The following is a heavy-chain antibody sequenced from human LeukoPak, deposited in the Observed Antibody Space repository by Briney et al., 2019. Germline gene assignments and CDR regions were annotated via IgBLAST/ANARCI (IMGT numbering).Heavy chain of an antibody. CDR1: GFTFSSYG. D-gene: IGHD1-26*01. J-gene: IGHJ6*03. V-gene: IGHV3-21*01. Sequence: AGGSLRLSCAASGFTFSSYGMSWVRQAPGRALEWVSSITSSGTYMFYADSVKGRFTISRGNAKNSLYLQMNSLGPEDTAVYYCARDPYSGNYGNYYYYMDVWGKGTTVTISS. CDR2: ITSSGTYM. CDR3: ARDPYSGNYGNYYYYMDV.